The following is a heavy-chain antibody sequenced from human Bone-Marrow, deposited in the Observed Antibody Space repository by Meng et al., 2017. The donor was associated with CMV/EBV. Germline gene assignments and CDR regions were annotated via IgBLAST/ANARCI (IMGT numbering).Heavy chain of an antibody. CDR2: IYHSGST. D-gene: IGHD1-26*01. Sequence: GSLRLSCTVSGYSISSGYYWGWIQQPPGKGLEWIGSIYHSGSTYYNPSLKSRVTISVETSKNQFSLKLSSVTAADTAVDYCARAAPFSGSYWVDYWGQGTLVTVSS. CDR3: ARAAPFSGSYWVDY. J-gene: IGHJ4*02. V-gene: IGHV4-38-2*02. CDR1: GYSISSGYY.